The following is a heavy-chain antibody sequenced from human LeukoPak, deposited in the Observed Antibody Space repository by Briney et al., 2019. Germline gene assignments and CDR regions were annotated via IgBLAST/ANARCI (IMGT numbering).Heavy chain of an antibody. V-gene: IGHV3-23*01. CDR2: ISRSGVDT. J-gene: IGHJ5*02. Sequence: TGGSLRLSCAASGFTFSGYAMSWVRQAPGKGLQWVATISRSGVDTYYADSVKGRFTVSRDNSKNTLYVQMNSLRAEDTAIYYCAKAGANWFDPWGQGTLVTVSS. CDR3: AKAGANWFDP. D-gene: IGHD3-10*01. CDR1: GFTFSGYA.